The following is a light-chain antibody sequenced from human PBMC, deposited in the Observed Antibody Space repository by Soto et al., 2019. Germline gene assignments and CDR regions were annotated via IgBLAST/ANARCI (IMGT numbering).Light chain of an antibody. CDR3: LQDYDYPRT. CDR1: QGIRGE. J-gene: IGKJ1*01. V-gene: IGKV1-6*01. CDR2: GAS. Sequence: ALQMTQSPSSLSASVGDRVTITCRASQGIRGELAWYQQNPGKAPKLLIYGASYLQGGVPSRFRGSGSGTDFTLTISSLQPEDSATYYCLQDYDYPRTFGQGTKVEVK.